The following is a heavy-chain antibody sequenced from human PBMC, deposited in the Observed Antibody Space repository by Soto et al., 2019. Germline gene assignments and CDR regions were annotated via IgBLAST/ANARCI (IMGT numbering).Heavy chain of an antibody. Sequence: SETLSLTCTVSGGSISSYYWSWIRQPPGKRLEWIGYIYYSGSTNYNPSLKSRVTISVDTSKNQFSLKLSSVTAADTAVYYCARQGSSAKKYYFDYWGQGTLVTVSS. V-gene: IGHV4-59*01. D-gene: IGHD2-2*01. CDR2: IYYSGST. CDR1: GGSISSYY. J-gene: IGHJ4*02. CDR3: ARQGSSAKKYYFDY.